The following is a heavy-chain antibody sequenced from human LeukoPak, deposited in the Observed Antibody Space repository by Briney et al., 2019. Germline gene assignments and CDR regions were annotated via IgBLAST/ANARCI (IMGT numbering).Heavy chain of an antibody. J-gene: IGHJ6*02. Sequence: ASVTVSCKASGYTFTSYDINWVRQAPGQGLAWMGWMNPNSGNTGYAQKFQGRVTMTRNTSISTAYMELSSLRSEDTAVYYCARVSGSYFFYYGMDVWGQGTTVTVSS. CDR1: GYTFTSYD. CDR3: ARVSGSYFFYYGMDV. CDR2: MNPNSGNT. V-gene: IGHV1-8*01. D-gene: IGHD3-10*01.